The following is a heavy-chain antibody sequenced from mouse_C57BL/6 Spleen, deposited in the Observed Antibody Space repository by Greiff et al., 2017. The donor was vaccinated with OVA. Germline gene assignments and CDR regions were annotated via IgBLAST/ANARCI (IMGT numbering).Heavy chain of an antibody. J-gene: IGHJ3*01. CDR3: ARGDYGSIFAY. Sequence: QVQLKQPGAELVKPGASVKLSCKASGYTFTSYWMHWVKQRPGQGLEWIGMIHPNSGSTNYNEKFKSKATLTVDKSSSTAYMQLSSLTSEDSAVYYCARGDYGSIFAYWGQGTLVTVSA. CDR1: GYTFTSYW. V-gene: IGHV1-64*01. CDR2: IHPNSGST. D-gene: IGHD1-1*01.